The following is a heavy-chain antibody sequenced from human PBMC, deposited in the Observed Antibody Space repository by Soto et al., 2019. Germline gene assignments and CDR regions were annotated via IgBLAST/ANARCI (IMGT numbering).Heavy chain of an antibody. CDR1: GFTFSSYA. D-gene: IGHD6-6*01. V-gene: IGHV3-23*01. J-gene: IGHJ4*02. Sequence: GGSLRLSCAASGFTFSSYAMSWARQAPGKGLEWVSAISGSGGSTYYADSVKGRFTISRDNSKNTLYLQMNSLRAEDTAVYYCAKDGRQELVPGYWGQGTLVTVSS. CDR3: AKDGRQELVPGY. CDR2: ISGSGGST.